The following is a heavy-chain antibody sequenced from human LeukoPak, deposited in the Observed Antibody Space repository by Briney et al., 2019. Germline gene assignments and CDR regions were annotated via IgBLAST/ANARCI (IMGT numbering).Heavy chain of an antibody. CDR1: GFTFSSYG. V-gene: IGHV3-30*18. CDR3: AKNIGDYNSHYFDY. Sequence: GGSLRLSCAASGFTFSSYGMHWVRQAPGKGLEWVAVISYDGSKKHYVDSVKGRFTISRDNSKNTLFLQMNSLRAEDTAVYYCAKNIGDYNSHYFDYWGQGTLVIVSS. CDR2: ISYDGSKK. D-gene: IGHD2-21*02. J-gene: IGHJ4*02.